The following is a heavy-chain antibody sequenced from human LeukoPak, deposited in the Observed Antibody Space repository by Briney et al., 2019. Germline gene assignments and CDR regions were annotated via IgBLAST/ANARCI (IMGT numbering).Heavy chain of an antibody. Sequence: GGSLRLSCAASGFTFSNYWMHWVRQAPGKGLVWVSRISAGGSTINYADSVKGRFTISRDNAKNTLYLQMNSLTAEDTALYYCATAGNYRFDYWGQGILVTVSS. J-gene: IGHJ4*02. CDR3: ATAGNYRFDY. CDR1: GFTFSNYW. D-gene: IGHD5-24*01. V-gene: IGHV3-74*01. CDR2: ISAGGSTI.